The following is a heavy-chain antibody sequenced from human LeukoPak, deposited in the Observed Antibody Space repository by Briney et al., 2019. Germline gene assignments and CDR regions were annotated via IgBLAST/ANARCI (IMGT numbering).Heavy chain of an antibody. CDR3: ARAVPAAHTLYYYYYMDV. V-gene: IGHV1-8*01. CDR1: GYTFTSYD. J-gene: IGHJ6*03. Sequence: ASVKVSCKASGYTFTSYDINWVRQATGQGLEWMGWMNPNSGNTGYAQKFQGRVTMTRNTSISTAYMELSGLRSEDTAVYYCARAVPAAHTLYYYYYMDVWGKGTTVTVSS. D-gene: IGHD2-2*01. CDR2: MNPNSGNT.